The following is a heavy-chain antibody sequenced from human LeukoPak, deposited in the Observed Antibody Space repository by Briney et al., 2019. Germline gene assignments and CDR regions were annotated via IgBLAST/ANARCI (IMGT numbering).Heavy chain of an antibody. D-gene: IGHD2-21*02. Sequence: ASVKVSCKASGYTFTSYGISWVRQAPGQGLEWMGGIIPIFGTANYAQKFQGRVTITADESTSTAYMELSSLRSEDTAVYYCARAGEGRVTPYLDSYYYGMDVWGQGTTVTVSS. CDR3: ARAGEGRVTPYLDSYYYGMDV. CDR1: GYTFTSYG. CDR2: IIPIFGTA. V-gene: IGHV1-69*13. J-gene: IGHJ6*02.